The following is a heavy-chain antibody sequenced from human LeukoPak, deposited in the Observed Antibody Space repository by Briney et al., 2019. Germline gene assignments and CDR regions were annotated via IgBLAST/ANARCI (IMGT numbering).Heavy chain of an antibody. D-gene: IGHD1-26*01. Sequence: PGGSLRLSCAASGFTFSSYGMNWVRHAPGKGLEWVSYISSSGSTIYYADSVKGRFTISRDNAKNSLYLQMNSLGAEDTAVYYCAREGEWELVVDYWGQGTLVTVAS. CDR2: ISSSGSTI. CDR1: GFTFSSYG. J-gene: IGHJ4*02. CDR3: AREGEWELVVDY. V-gene: IGHV3-48*03.